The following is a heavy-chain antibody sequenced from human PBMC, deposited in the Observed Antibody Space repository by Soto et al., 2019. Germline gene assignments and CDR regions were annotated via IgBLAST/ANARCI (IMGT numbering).Heavy chain of an antibody. V-gene: IGHV3-23*01. J-gene: IGHJ6*02. CDR1: GFTFSSYA. CDR3: AKVSVDESTPGGCSSTSCPTYYYGMDV. Sequence: GGSLRLSCAASGFTFSSYAMSWVRQAPGKGLEWVSAISGSGGSTYYADSVKGRFTISRDNSKNTLYLQMNSLRAEDTAVYYCAKVSVDESTPGGCSSTSCPTYYYGMDVWGQGTTVTVSS. CDR2: ISGSGGST. D-gene: IGHD2-2*01.